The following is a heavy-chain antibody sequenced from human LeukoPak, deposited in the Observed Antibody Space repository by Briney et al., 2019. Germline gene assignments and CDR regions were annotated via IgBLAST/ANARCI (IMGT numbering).Heavy chain of an antibody. D-gene: IGHD6-19*01. CDR2: ISSSSSYI. J-gene: IGHJ3*02. CDR1: GFTFSSYR. V-gene: IGHV3-21*01. Sequence: PGGSLRLSCAASGFTFSSYRMNWVRQAPAKGLEWVSSISSSSSYIYYADSVKGRFTISRDNAKNSLYLQMNSLRAEDTAVYYCARDQGYSSGRELRDAFDIWGQGTMVAVSS. CDR3: ARDQGYSSGRELRDAFDI.